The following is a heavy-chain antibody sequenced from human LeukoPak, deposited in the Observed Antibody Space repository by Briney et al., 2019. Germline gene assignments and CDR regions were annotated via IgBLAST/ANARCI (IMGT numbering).Heavy chain of an antibody. D-gene: IGHD3-10*01. CDR1: GFTFSSYA. J-gene: IGHJ4*02. V-gene: IGHV3-30*04. CDR2: ISYDGINK. CDR3: ATLRVWFGDFDY. Sequence: GRSLRLSCAASGFTFSSYAMHWVRQAPGKGLEWVALISYDGINKYYADSVKGRFTISRDNSKNTLYLQMNSLRAEDTAVYYCATLRVWFGDFDYWGQGTLVTVSS.